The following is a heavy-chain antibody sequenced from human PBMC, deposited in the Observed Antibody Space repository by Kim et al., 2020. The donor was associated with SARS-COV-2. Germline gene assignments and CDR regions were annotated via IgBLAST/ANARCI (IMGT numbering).Heavy chain of an antibody. D-gene: IGHD3-10*01. Sequence: LKSRVTISVDTSKIQFSLKLSSVTAADTAVYYCARGRTMVRGVIKYYFDYWGQGTLVTVSS. CDR3: ARGRTMVRGVIKYYFDY. J-gene: IGHJ4*02. V-gene: IGHV4-34*01.